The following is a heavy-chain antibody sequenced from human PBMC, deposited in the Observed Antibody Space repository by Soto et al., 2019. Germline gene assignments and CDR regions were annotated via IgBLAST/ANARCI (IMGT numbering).Heavy chain of an antibody. CDR2: IYYSGST. CDR1: GSSISSYY. Sequence: SETLSLTCTVAGSSISSYYWSWIRQPPGKGLEWIGYIYYSGSTNYNPSLKSRVTISVDKSKNQFSLKLSSVTAADTAVYYCAREQYYYDSSGPEGWFDPWGQGTLVTVSS. V-gene: IGHV4-59*01. CDR3: AREQYYYDSSGPEGWFDP. J-gene: IGHJ5*02. D-gene: IGHD3-22*01.